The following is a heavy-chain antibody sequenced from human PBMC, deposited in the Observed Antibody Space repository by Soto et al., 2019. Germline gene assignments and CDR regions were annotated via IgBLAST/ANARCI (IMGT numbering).Heavy chain of an antibody. CDR3: ANLGSSYLYYYGMDV. CDR1: GGTFSRYT. V-gene: IGHV1-69*05. J-gene: IGHJ6*02. CDR2: ITPMFGTP. D-gene: IGHD6-6*01. Sequence: SVKVSCKASGGTFSRYTITWVRQAPGQGLEWMGGITPMFGTPNYTQKFQGRVTMTRDTSISTAYMELSRLRSDDTAVYYCANLGSSYLYYYGMDVWGQGTTVTVSS.